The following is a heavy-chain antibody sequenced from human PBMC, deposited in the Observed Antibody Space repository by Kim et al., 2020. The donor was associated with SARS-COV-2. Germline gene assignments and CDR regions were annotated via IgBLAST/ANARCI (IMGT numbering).Heavy chain of an antibody. CDR2: IYYSGST. CDR3: ARQLGQWLVLASPVDY. V-gene: IGHV4-39*01. Sequence: SETLSLTCTVSGGSISSSSYYWGWIRQPPGKGLEWIGSIYYSGSTYYNPSLKSRVTISVDTSKNQFSLKLSSVTAADTAVYYCARQLGQWLVLASPVDYWGQGTLVTVSS. J-gene: IGHJ4*02. D-gene: IGHD6-19*01. CDR1: GGSISSSSYY.